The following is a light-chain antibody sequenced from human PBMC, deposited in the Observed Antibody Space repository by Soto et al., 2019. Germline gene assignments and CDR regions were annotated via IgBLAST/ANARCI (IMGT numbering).Light chain of an antibody. CDR1: QNINSW. Sequence: EIQITQSPSTLSASVGDRVTITCRASQNINSWLAWYQQKPGKAPKLLIYDASSLESGVPSRFSGSGSGTEFTLTISSLQPDDFATYYCQQYNSYSWTFGQGTKVDIK. V-gene: IGKV1-5*01. CDR2: DAS. CDR3: QQYNSYSWT. J-gene: IGKJ1*01.